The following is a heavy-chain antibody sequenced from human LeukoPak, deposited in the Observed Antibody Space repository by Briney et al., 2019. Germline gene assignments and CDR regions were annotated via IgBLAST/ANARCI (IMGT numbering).Heavy chain of an antibody. J-gene: IGHJ3*02. V-gene: IGHV3-21*01. CDR1: GFTFSSYS. CDR2: ISSSSSYI. Sequence: GGSLRLSCAASGFTFSSYSMNWVRQAPGKGLEWVSSISSSSSYIKYADSVKGRFTISRDNAKNSLYPQMNGLRAEDTAVYYCARGSRITMVRGVILRAFDIWGQGTMVTVSS. D-gene: IGHD3-10*01. CDR3: ARGSRITMVRGVILRAFDI.